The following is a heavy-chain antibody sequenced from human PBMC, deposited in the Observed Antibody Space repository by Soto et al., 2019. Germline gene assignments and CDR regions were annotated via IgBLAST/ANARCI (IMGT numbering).Heavy chain of an antibody. CDR1: GGTFSSYT. V-gene: IGHV1-69*08. CDR3: AREDYGDYYYYYMDV. Sequence: QVQLVQSGAEVQKPGSSVKVSCKASGGTFSSYTISWVRQAPGQGLEWMGRIIPILGIANYAQKFQGRVTITADKSTSTAYMELSSLRSEDTAVYYCAREDYGDYYYYYMDVWGKGTTVTVSS. J-gene: IGHJ6*03. D-gene: IGHD4-17*01. CDR2: IIPILGIA.